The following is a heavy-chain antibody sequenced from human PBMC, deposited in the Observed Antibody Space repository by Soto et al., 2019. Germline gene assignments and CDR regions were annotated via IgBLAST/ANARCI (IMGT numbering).Heavy chain of an antibody. CDR1: GGTFSSYS. V-gene: IGHV1-69*13. D-gene: IGHD3-10*01. Sequence: SVKVSCKASGGTFSSYSISWVLQAPGQGLEWMGGIIPIFGTANYAQKFQGRVTITADESTSTAYMELSSLRSEDTAVYYCARKPVVRGVIMAPGRFGMDVWGQGTTVTVSS. CDR3: ARKPVVRGVIMAPGRFGMDV. J-gene: IGHJ6*02. CDR2: IIPIFGTA.